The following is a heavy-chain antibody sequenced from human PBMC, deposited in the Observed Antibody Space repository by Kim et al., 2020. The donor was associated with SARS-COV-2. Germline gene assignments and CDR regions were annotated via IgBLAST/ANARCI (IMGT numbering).Heavy chain of an antibody. CDR2: VTVPGGVT. J-gene: IGHJ6*02. V-gene: IGHV3-23*01. CDR1: GLNINTYA. Sequence: GGSLRLSCAASGLNINTYAMTWVRQAPGKGLEWVSTVTVPGGVTYYADSVKGRFTISRDTSENTVYLQMNSLRAEDTAVYHCAKHEKDSRTNFYYFGMDVWGQGTPVTVSS. D-gene: IGHD2-2*01. CDR3: AKHEKDSRTNFYYFGMDV.